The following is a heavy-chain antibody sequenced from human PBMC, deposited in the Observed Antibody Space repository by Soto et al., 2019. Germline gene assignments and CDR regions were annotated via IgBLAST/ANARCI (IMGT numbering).Heavy chain of an antibody. CDR1: GGSISSGGYS. CDR3: AAQVDTAMVLDY. J-gene: IGHJ4*02. V-gene: IGHV4-30-2*01. D-gene: IGHD5-18*01. Sequence: SETLSLTCAVSGGSISSGGYSWSWIRQPPGKGLEWIGYIYHSGSTYYNPSLKSRVTISVDRSKNQFSLKLSSVTAAVTAVYYCAAQVDTAMVLDYWGQGTLVTVSS. CDR2: IYHSGST.